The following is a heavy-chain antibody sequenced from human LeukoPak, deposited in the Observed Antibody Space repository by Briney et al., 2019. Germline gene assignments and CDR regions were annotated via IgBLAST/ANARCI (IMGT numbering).Heavy chain of an antibody. CDR1: GVSISSYY. Sequence: PSETLSLTCTVSGVSISSYYWSWLRQPAGKGLEWIGRIYTSGSTNYNPSLKSRVTMSVDTSKNQFSLKLSSVTAADTAVYYCARDPARGYSYGSYYYYYYGMDVWGQGTTVTVSS. CDR2: IYTSGST. V-gene: IGHV4-4*07. D-gene: IGHD5-18*01. CDR3: ARDPARGYSYGSYYYYYYGMDV. J-gene: IGHJ6*02.